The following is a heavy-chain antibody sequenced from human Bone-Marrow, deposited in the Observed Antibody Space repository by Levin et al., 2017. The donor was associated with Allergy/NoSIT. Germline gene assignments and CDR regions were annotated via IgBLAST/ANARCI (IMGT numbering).Heavy chain of an antibody. CDR2: INHSGST. CDR3: ARGSTYCSSTSCPNGMDV. V-gene: IGHV4-34*01. CDR1: GGSFSGYY. D-gene: IGHD2-2*01. J-gene: IGHJ6*02. Sequence: SETLSLTCAVYGGSFSGYYWSWIRQPPGKGLEWIGEINHSGSTNYNPSLKSRVTISVDTSKNQFSLKLSSVTAADTAVYYCARGSTYCSSTSCPNGMDVWGQGTTVTVSS.